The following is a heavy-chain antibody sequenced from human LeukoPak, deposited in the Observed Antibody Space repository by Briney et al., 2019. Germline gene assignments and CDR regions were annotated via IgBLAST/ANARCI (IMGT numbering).Heavy chain of an antibody. D-gene: IGHD2-2*01. V-gene: IGHV1-18*01. CDR3: ARDYCSSTSCSNWFGP. CDR2: ISAYNGNT. CDR1: GYTFTTYG. Sequence: ASVKVSCKASGYTFTTYGISWVRQAPGQGLEWMGWISAYNGNTNYAQNLQGRVTMTTDTSTSTAYMELRSLRSDDTAVYYCARDYCSSTSCSNWFGPWGQGTLVTVSS. J-gene: IGHJ5*02.